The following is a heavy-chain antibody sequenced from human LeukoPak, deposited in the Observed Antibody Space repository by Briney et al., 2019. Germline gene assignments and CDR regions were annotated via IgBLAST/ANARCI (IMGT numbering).Heavy chain of an antibody. V-gene: IGHV3-48*01. J-gene: IGHJ6*03. D-gene: IGHD4-23*01. CDR2: ISSSSSTI. Sequence: GGSLRLSCAASGFTFSSYSMNWVRQAPGKGLEWVSYISSSSSTISYADSVKGRFTISRDNAKNSLYLQMNSLRAEDTAVYYCAKDSGGGYYYMDVWGKGTTVTVSS. CDR3: AKDSGGGYYYMDV. CDR1: GFTFSSYS.